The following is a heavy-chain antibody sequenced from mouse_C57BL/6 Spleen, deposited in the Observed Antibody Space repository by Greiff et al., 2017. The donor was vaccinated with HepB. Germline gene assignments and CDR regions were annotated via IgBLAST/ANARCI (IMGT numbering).Heavy chain of an antibody. J-gene: IGHJ1*03. CDR3: ASSIYYYGSRYIDV. D-gene: IGHD1-1*01. CDR1: GYTFTSYW. V-gene: IGHV1-50*01. CDR2: IDPSDSYT. Sequence: QVQLQQPGAELVKPGASVKLSCKASGYTFTSYWMQWVKQRPGQGLEWIGEIDPSDSYTNYNQKFKGKATLTVDTSSSTAYMQLSSLTSEDSAVYDWASSIYYYGSRYIDVWGTGTTVTVSS.